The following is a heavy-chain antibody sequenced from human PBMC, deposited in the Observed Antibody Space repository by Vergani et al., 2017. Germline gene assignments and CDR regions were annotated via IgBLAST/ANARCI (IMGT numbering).Heavy chain of an antibody. CDR1: GDSITKGGFS. CDR3: ARASLRALVGYYYYMDV. V-gene: IGHV4-30-2*01. Sequence: QLQLQESGSGLVKPSQTLSLTCAVSGDSITKGGFSWTWIRQPPGKGPEWIGYIFPSGNSDYNPSLKNRVSISLDKSKNQFSLWVNSVTAADTAVYFCARASLRALVGYYYYMDVWGKGKTVVVSS. CDR2: IFPSGNS. J-gene: IGHJ6*03. D-gene: IGHD3-16*02.